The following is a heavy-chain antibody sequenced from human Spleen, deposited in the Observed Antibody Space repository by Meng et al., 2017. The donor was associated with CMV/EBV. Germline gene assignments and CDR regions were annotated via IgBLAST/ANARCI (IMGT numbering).Heavy chain of an antibody. V-gene: IGHV1-69*12. CDR2: IIPIFGTA. Sequence: QGQRVQAGAEVKKPGSSVKVSCKASGGTFSSYAISWVRQAPGQGLEWMGGIIPIFGTANYAQKFQGRVTITADESTSTAYMELSSLRSEDTAVYYCARDYYGSGSQGGFDPWGQGTLVTVSS. CDR3: ARDYYGSGSQGGFDP. D-gene: IGHD3-10*01. J-gene: IGHJ5*02. CDR1: GGTFSSYA.